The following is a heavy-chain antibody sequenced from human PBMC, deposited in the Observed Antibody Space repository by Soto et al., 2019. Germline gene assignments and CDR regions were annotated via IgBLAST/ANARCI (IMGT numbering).Heavy chain of an antibody. CDR2: ISGSGGST. V-gene: IGHV3-23*01. CDR3: AKDHTYSYGYDY. J-gene: IGHJ4*02. D-gene: IGHD5-18*01. CDR1: GFTFNTYA. Sequence: HPGGSLRLSCTASGFTFNTYAMSWVRQAPGKGLEWISAISGSGGSTYYADSVKGRFTISRDNSKNTLYLQMNSLRAEDTAVYYCAKDHTYSYGYDYWGQGTLVTVSS.